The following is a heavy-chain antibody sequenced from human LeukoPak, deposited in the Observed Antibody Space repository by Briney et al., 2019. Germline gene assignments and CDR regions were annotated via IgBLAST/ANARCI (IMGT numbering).Heavy chain of an antibody. D-gene: IGHD3-10*01. Sequence: SETLSLTCTVSGDSISTYYWSWIRQPPGKGLEWIGYVYYSGSTNYNPSLKSRVTISVDTSKNQFSLKLSSVTAADTAVYYCARLPFGSGHFDYWGQGTLVTVSS. CDR2: VYYSGST. CDR3: ARLPFGSGHFDY. V-gene: IGHV4-59*08. J-gene: IGHJ4*02. CDR1: GDSISTYY.